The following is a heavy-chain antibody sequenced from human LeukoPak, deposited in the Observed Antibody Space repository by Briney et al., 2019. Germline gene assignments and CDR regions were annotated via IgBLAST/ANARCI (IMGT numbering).Heavy chain of an antibody. D-gene: IGHD3-22*01. V-gene: IGHV4-61*05. CDR3: ARHPQARNYYDSSGYSDY. Sequence: PSETLSLTCTVSGGSISSSSYYWSWIRQPPGKGLEWIGYIYYSGSTNYNPSLKSRVTISVDTSKNQFSLKLSSVTAADTAVYYCARHPQARNYYDSSGYSDYWGQGTLVTVSS. J-gene: IGHJ4*02. CDR2: IYYSGST. CDR1: GGSISSSSYY.